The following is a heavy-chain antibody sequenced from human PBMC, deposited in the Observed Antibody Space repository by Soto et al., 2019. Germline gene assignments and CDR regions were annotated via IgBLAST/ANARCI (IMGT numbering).Heavy chain of an antibody. CDR3: ARDFSTNYQIDY. J-gene: IGHJ4*02. D-gene: IGHD2-8*01. V-gene: IGHV4-39*02. CDR2: IYYSGST. CDR1: GGSISISSYY. Sequence: PSETLSLTCTVSGGSISISSYYWGWIRQPPGKGLEWIGSIYYSGSTYYNPSLKSRVTISVDTSKNQFSLKLSSVTAADTAVYYCARDFSTNYQIDYWGQGTLVTVSS.